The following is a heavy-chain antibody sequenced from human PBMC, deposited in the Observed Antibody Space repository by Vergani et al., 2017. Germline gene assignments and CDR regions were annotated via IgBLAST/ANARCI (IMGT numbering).Heavy chain of an antibody. D-gene: IGHD3/OR15-3a*01. J-gene: IGHJ5*02. CDR3: ARGETRTDWLDP. Sequence: QVQLQESGPGLVKASQTLSLTCSVSDGFIRTGRYYWSWVRQPAGKGLEWIGRIYTSGSSNYNPSLASRVSMSIDTSTSQFSLKLSSVTAADTAVYYCARGETRTDWLDPWGQGTQVIVSS. CDR2: IYTSGSS. CDR1: DGFIRTGRYY. V-gene: IGHV4-61*02.